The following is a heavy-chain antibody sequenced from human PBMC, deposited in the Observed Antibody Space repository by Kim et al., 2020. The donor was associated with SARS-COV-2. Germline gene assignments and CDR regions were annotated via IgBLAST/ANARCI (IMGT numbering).Heavy chain of an antibody. Sequence: LKSRVTISVDTSKNQFSLKLSSVTAADTAVYYCARDRDYSYGYVGNWFDPWGQGTLVTVSS. CDR3: ARDRDYSYGYVGNWFDP. D-gene: IGHD5-18*01. J-gene: IGHJ5*02. V-gene: IGHV4-30-2*04.